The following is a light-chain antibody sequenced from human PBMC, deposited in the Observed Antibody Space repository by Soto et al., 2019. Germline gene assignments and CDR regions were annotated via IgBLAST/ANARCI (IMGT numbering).Light chain of an antibody. J-gene: IGKJ1*01. V-gene: IGKV1-39*01. CDR1: QSINTY. CDR3: QLSYSTPVWT. Sequence: DIQMTQSPSSLSASVGDRVTITCRASQSINTYLNWYQRKPGKAPKLLIYAASSLQSGVPSRFSGSGSGTDFTLPIRGLQPEDFATYFCQLSYSTPVWTFGQGAKVEIK. CDR2: AAS.